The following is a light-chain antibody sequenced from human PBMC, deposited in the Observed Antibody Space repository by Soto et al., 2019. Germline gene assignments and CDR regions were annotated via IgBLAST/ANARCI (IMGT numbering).Light chain of an antibody. CDR2: DAS. V-gene: IGKV1-33*01. J-gene: IGKJ1*01. CDR1: QDISDY. CDR3: QHYNSYSEA. Sequence: DIQMAQATTSLAASVGDRVTITCQASQDISDYLNWYQQKPGKAPKLLIYDASNLETGVPSRFSGSGSGTAFSLSISSLQPDDFATYYCQHYNSYSEAFGQGTTGDIK.